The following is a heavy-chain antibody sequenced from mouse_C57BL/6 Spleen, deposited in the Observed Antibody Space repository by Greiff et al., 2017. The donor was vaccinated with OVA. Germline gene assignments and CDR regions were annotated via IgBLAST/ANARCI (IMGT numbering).Heavy chain of an antibody. D-gene: IGHD4-1*01. Sequence: VQLQQPGAELVRPGSSVKLSCKASGYTFTSYWMHWVKQRPIQGLEWIGNIDPSDSETHYNQKFKDKATLTVDKSSSTAYMQLSSLTSEDSAVYYCARSGRERYFDVWGTGTTVTVSS. CDR2: IDPSDSET. CDR3: ARSGRERYFDV. J-gene: IGHJ1*03. V-gene: IGHV1-52*01. CDR1: GYTFTSYW.